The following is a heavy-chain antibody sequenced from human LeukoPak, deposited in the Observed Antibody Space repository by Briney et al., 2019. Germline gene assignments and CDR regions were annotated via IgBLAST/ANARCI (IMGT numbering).Heavy chain of an antibody. J-gene: IGHJ6*02. Sequence: SETLSLTCTVSGGSISSYYWSWIRQPPGKGLEWIGYIYYSGSTNYNPSLKSRVTISVDTSKNQFSLKLSSVTAADTAVYYCARSEGLYYGMDVWGQGTTVTVSS. CDR3: ARSEGLYYGMDV. CDR2: IYYSGST. V-gene: IGHV4-59*08. CDR1: GGSISSYY.